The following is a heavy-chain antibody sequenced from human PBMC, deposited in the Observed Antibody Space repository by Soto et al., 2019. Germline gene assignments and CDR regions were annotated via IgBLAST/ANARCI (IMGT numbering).Heavy chain of an antibody. Sequence: PRRSLRRSGPAPGSTSRSNTRHWVRQAPGKGLVWVSRINSDGSSTSYAASVKGRFTISRHNAKNTLYLQMNSLRATHTAVYYCASVKKYSSLDYWGQGTLVTVSS. CDR3: ASVKKYSSLDY. CDR2: INSDGSST. CDR1: GSTSRSNT. V-gene: IGHV3-74*01. D-gene: IGHD6-13*01. J-gene: IGHJ4*02.